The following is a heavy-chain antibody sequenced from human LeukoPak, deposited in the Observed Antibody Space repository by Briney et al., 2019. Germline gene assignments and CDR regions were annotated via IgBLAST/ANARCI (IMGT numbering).Heavy chain of an antibody. V-gene: IGHV3-74*01. CDR1: GFTFSDYW. Sequence: GGSLRLSCAASGFTFSDYWMHWVRQAPGKGLVWASRIHPEGSSTTYADSVKGRFTISRDNAKNTLYLQMNGLRAEDTAVYYCARARSNNYGYFDYWGQGTLVTVSS. J-gene: IGHJ4*02. CDR2: IHPEGSST. D-gene: IGHD5-18*01. CDR3: ARARSNNYGYFDY.